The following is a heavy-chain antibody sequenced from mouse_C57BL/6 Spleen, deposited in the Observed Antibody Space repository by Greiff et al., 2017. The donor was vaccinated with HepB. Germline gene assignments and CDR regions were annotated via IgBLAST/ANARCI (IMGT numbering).Heavy chain of an antibody. J-gene: IGHJ3*01. V-gene: IGHV1-4*01. CDR1: GYTFTSYT. CDR3: AYSNPWFAY. Sequence: VKLMESGAELARPGASVKMSCKASGYTFTSYTMHWVKQRPGQGLEWIGYINPSSGYTKYNQKFKDKATLTADKSSSTAYMQLSSLTSEDSAVYYFAYSNPWFAYWGQGTLVTVSA. D-gene: IGHD2-5*01. CDR2: INPSSGYT.